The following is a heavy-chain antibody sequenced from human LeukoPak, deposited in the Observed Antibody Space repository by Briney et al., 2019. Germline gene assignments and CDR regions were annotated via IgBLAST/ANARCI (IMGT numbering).Heavy chain of an antibody. D-gene: IGHD1-14*01. CDR1: GLAFSAYK. CDR2: ISTDGYTT. Sequence: GGSLRLSCAASGLAFSAYKMHWVRQAPRKGLVWVSRISTDGYTTDYADFVQGRFTASRDNTKNTWSLEMNSLRAEDTAVYYCARDQPGDVWGQGTTVTVSS. CDR3: ARDQPGDV. J-gene: IGHJ6*02. V-gene: IGHV3-74*01.